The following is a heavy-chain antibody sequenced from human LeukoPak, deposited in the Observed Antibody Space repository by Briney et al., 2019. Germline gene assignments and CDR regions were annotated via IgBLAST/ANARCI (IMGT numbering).Heavy chain of an antibody. V-gene: IGHV3-7*05. CDR2: IKQDGSEK. Sequence: PGGSLRLSCAGSGFTFSTNWMVWVRQAPGKGLEWVANIKQDGSEKYYVDSVKGRFSISIDNVKNSLHLQMNSLRAEDTAVYYCASGPRVVPAAINYYYGMDVWGQGTTVTVSS. CDR3: ASGPRVVPAAINYYYGMDV. CDR1: GFTFSTNW. D-gene: IGHD2-2*01. J-gene: IGHJ6*02.